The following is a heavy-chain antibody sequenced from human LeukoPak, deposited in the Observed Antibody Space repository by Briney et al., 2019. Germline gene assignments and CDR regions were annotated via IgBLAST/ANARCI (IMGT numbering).Heavy chain of an antibody. CDR3: ARGNLYYDSSGFDY. D-gene: IGHD3-22*01. CDR2: ISSSSSYR. Sequence: GGSLRLSCAASGFTFSSYEMNWVRQAPGKGLEWVSSISSSSSYRYYADSVKGRFTISRDNAKKSLYVQMNSLRAEDTAVYYCARGNLYYDSSGFDYWGQGTLVTVSS. CDR1: GFTFSSYE. V-gene: IGHV3-21*01. J-gene: IGHJ4*02.